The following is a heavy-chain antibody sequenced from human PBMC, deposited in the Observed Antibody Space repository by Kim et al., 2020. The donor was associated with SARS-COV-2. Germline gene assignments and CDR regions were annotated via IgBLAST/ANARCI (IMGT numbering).Heavy chain of an antibody. CDR1: GFTFSNSW. V-gene: IGHV3-74*01. J-gene: IGHJ4*02. Sequence: GGSLRLSCAASGFTFSNSWMHWVRQAPGMGLVWVARIHTDGSATYADSVKGQFTISRDNAKNTLYLQMHSLRREDTAVYYCTTDGSLPDYWGQGTLVTVSS. CDR2: IHTDGSA. CDR3: TTDGSLPDY.